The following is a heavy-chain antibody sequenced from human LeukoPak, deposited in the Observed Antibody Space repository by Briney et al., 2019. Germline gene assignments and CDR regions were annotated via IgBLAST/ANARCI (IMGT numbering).Heavy chain of an antibody. D-gene: IGHD5-18*01. Sequence: PSETLSLTCFVSGASISRSGHYWRWIRQPPGKGLEWIGYVYQSGITNYNPSLKGRFTISVDRSKNQFSLELNSVTAADTAVYYCAAVDTVADDSYYIDFWGQGTLVTVSS. CDR1: GASISRSGHY. CDR2: VYQSGIT. V-gene: IGHV4-30-2*01. J-gene: IGHJ4*02. CDR3: AAVDTVADDSYYIDF.